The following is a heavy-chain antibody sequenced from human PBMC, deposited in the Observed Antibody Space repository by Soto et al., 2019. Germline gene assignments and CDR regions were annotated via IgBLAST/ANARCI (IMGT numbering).Heavy chain of an antibody. Sequence: EVQLVESGGGLVKPGGSLRLSCAASGFTFTNACMTWVRQAPGKGLESIGRIKSKTDGGTKDYTAPVKGRFIISRDDSKNTLFLQMSSLQIEDTAVYYCVTDRLVWGQGTLVTVFS. V-gene: IGHV3-15*01. CDR3: VTDRLV. CDR2: IKSKTDGGTK. CDR1: GFTFTNAC. J-gene: IGHJ4*02. D-gene: IGHD2-2*01.